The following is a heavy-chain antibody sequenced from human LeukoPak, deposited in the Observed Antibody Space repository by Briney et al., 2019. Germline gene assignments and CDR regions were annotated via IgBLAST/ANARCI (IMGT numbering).Heavy chain of an antibody. D-gene: IGHD4-17*01. CDR1: GGTFSSYA. CDR2: IIPILGIA. CDR3: ARDEEYGDYYYGMDV. V-gene: IGHV1-69*04. Sequence: SVKVSCKSSGGTFSSYAISWVRQPPGQGLEWMGRIIPILGIANYAQKFQGRVTITADKSTSTAYMELSSLRSEDTAVYYCARDEEYGDYYYGMDVWGQGTTVTVSS. J-gene: IGHJ6*02.